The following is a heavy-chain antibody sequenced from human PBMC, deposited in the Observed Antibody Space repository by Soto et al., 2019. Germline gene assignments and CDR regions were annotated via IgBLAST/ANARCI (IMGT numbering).Heavy chain of an antibody. CDR1: GFTFSSYA. J-gene: IGHJ5*02. CDR3: AKDQEGLEGGAAWPNWFDP. Sequence: GGSLRLSCAASGFTFSSYAMSRVRQAPGKGLEWVSAISGSGGSTYYADSVKGRFTISRDNSKNTLYLQMNSLRAEDTAVDYCAKDQEGLEGGAAWPNWFDPWGQGTLVTVSS. D-gene: IGHD3-16*01. V-gene: IGHV3-23*01. CDR2: ISGSGGST.